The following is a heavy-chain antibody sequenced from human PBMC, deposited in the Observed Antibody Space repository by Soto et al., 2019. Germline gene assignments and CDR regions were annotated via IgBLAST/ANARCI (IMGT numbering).Heavy chain of an antibody. D-gene: IGHD4-17*01. CDR2: ISAYNGNT. V-gene: IGHV1-18*01. CDR1: GYTFTSYG. Sequence: QVQLVQSGAEVKKPGASVKVSCKASGYTFTSYGISWVRQAPGQGLEWMGWISAYNGNTNYAQKLQGRVTMTTDTSTSTAYMELRSLRSVDTAVYYCARSADDYGDYGGLDYWGQGTLVTVSS. J-gene: IGHJ4*02. CDR3: ARSADDYGDYGGLDY.